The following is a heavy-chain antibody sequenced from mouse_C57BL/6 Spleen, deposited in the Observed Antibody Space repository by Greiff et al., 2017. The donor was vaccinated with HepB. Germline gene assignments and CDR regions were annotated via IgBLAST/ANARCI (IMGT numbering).Heavy chain of an antibody. CDR2: ISSGGSYT. V-gene: IGHV5-6*01. D-gene: IGHD4-1*01. Sequence: EVQRVESGGDLVKPGGSLKLSCAASGFTFSSYGMSWVRQTPDKRLEWVATISSGGSYTYYPDSVKGRFTISRDNAKNTLYLQMSSLKSEDTAMYYCARHGLGAFDYWGQGTTLTVSS. CDR1: GFTFSSYG. CDR3: ARHGLGAFDY. J-gene: IGHJ2*01.